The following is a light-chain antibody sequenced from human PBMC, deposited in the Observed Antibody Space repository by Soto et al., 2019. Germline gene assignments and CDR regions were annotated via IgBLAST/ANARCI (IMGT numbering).Light chain of an antibody. J-gene: IGLJ1*01. CDR3: CSYAGSPYV. V-gene: IGLV2-23*02. CDR1: SSDVGSYNL. CDR2: EVS. Sequence: QSVLTQPASVSGSPGQSITISCTGTSSDVGSYNLVSWYQQHPGKAPKLMIYEVSKRPSGVSNRFSGSKSGNTASLTISGLQDEAEADYYCCSYAGSPYVFGTGTKVTVL.